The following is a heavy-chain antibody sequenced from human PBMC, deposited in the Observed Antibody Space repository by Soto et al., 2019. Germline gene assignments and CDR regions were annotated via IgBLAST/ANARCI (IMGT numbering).Heavy chain of an antibody. J-gene: IGHJ4*02. D-gene: IGHD4-17*01. Sequence: SLRLSCAASGFTFSSYVMSWVRQAPGKGLEWVSVISLSGGGTYYADSVKGRSTISRDDSKNTLYLQMNSLRAEDAAIYYCAKEDSGLRIFDYWGQGTLVTVSS. CDR2: ISLSGGGT. CDR1: GFTFSSYV. V-gene: IGHV3-23*01. CDR3: AKEDSGLRIFDY.